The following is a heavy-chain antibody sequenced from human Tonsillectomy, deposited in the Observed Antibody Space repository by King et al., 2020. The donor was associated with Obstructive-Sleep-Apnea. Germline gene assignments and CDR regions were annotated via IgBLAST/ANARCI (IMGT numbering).Heavy chain of an antibody. CDR3: ARGRSSSWYGEERTEDVDY. Sequence: QLQESGPGLVKPSQTLSLTCTVSGGSISSGDYYWSWIRQPPGKCLEWIGYIYYSGSTYYNPSLKSRVTISVDTSKNQFSLKLSSVTAADTAVYYCARGRSSSWYGEERTEDVDYWGQGTLVTVSS. V-gene: IGHV4-30-4*01. CDR1: GGSISSGDYY. J-gene: IGHJ4*02. CDR2: IYYSGST. D-gene: IGHD6-13*01.